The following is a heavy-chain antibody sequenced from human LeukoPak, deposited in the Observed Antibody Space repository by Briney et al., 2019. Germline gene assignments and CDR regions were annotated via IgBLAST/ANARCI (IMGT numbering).Heavy chain of an antibody. CDR1: GGTFSSYA. V-gene: IGHV1-69*13. D-gene: IGHD4-17*01. CDR2: IIPIFGTA. Sequence: GASVKVSCKASGGTFSSYAISWVRQAPGQGLEWMGGIIPIFGTANYAQKFQGRVTITADESTSTAYMELSSLRSEDTAVYHCARETGSAVGSTDFDYWGQGTLVTVSS. CDR3: ARETGSAVGSTDFDY. J-gene: IGHJ4*02.